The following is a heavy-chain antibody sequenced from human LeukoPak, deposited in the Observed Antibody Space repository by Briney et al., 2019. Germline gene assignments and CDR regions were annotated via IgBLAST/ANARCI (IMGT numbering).Heavy chain of an antibody. D-gene: IGHD1-20*01. CDR1: GFTFSSYA. J-gene: IGHJ5*02. CDR3: ARSLTGTILRNWFDP. Sequence: GGSLRLSCAASGFTFSSYAMHWVRQAPGKGLEWVAVISYDGSNEYYADSVKGRFTISRDNSKNTLYLQMNSLRAEDTAVYYCARSLTGTILRNWFDPWGQGTLVTVSS. CDR2: ISYDGSNE. V-gene: IGHV3-30-3*01.